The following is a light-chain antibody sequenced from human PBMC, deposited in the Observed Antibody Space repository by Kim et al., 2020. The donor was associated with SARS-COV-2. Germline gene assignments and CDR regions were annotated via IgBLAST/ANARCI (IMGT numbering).Light chain of an antibody. V-gene: IGKV3D-20*02. Sequence: SPGERVPLSCRASQSISSNYLAWYQQRPGQAPRLLMYDVSTRATGIPDRFTGSGSGTDFTLTISKLEPEDFAVYYCQQHHDSPLTFGGGTKVDIK. CDR3: QQHHDSPLT. CDR2: DVS. J-gene: IGKJ4*01. CDR1: QSISSNY.